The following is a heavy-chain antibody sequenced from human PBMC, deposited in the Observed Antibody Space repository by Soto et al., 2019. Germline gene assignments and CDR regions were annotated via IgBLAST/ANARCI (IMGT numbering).Heavy chain of an antibody. CDR1: GGTFSSYA. CDR3: ARGSYYYDSSGYGYYYGMDV. Sequence: VASVKVSCKASGGTFSSYAISWVRQAPGQGLEWMGGIIPIFGTANYAQKFQGRVTITADESTSTAYMELSSLRSEDTAVYYCARGSYYYDSSGYGYYYGMDVGV. D-gene: IGHD3-22*01. J-gene: IGHJ6*02. V-gene: IGHV1-69*13. CDR2: IIPIFGTA.